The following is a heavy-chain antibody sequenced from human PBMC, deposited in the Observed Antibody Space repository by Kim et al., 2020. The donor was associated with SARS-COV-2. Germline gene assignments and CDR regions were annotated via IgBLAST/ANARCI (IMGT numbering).Heavy chain of an antibody. Sequence: GSLRLSCVASGFSFGTFDMSWVRQAPGKGLKWVSVIKRPDDSAYYAESVKGRFTVSRDSARNTLYLQMNSLRVDDTAVYYCVKGAWLDYWGPGTLVTASS. CDR1: GFSFGTFD. V-gene: IGHV3-23*01. J-gene: IGHJ4*02. CDR3: VKGAWLDY. CDR2: IKRPDDSA. D-gene: IGHD5-12*01.